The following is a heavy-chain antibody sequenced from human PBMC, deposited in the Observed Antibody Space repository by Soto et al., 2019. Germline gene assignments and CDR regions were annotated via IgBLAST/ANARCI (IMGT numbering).Heavy chain of an antibody. J-gene: IGHJ5*02. CDR3: ARERSGGARFDP. Sequence: ASVKVSCKASGYTFTSYDINWVRQATGQGLEWMGWMNPNSGNTGYAQKFQGRVTMTRNTSINTAYMALSSLRSEDTAVYYCARERSGGARFDPWGQGTLVTVS. CDR1: GYTFTSYD. V-gene: IGHV1-8*01. D-gene: IGHD3-16*01. CDR2: MNPNSGNT.